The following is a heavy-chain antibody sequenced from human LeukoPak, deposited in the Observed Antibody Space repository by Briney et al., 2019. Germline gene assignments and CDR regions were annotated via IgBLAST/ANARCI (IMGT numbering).Heavy chain of an antibody. Sequence: GRSLRLSCAASGFTFSTYTMNWVRQAPGKGLEWVSYISSSGSTIYYADSVKGRFTISRDNAKNSLYLQMNSLRAEDTAVYYCAELGITMIGGVWGKGTTVTISS. CDR1: GFTFSTYT. CDR3: AELGITMIGGV. V-gene: IGHV3-48*04. D-gene: IGHD3-10*02. CDR2: ISSSGSTI. J-gene: IGHJ6*04.